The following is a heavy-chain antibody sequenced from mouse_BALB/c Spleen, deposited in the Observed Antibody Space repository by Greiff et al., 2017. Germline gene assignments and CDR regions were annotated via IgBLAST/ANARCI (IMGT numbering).Heavy chain of an antibody. Sequence: EVKVVESGGGLVQPGGSLRLSCATSGFTFTDYYMSWVRQPPGKALEWLGFIRNKANGYTTEYSASVKGRFTISRDNSQSILYLQMNTLRAEDSATYYCAREGGTTATFYWYFDVWGAGTTVTVSS. CDR3: AREGGTTATFYWYFDV. CDR1: GFTFTDYY. V-gene: IGHV7-3*02. J-gene: IGHJ1*01. CDR2: IRNKANGYTT. D-gene: IGHD1-2*01.